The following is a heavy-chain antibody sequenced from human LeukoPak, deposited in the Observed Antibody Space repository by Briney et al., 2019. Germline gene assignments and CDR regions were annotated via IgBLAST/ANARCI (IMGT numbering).Heavy chain of an antibody. CDR3: AKTGRPNNSGWYRWFDP. CDR2: ICNSGGT. Sequence: PSDTLSLTCTVSDDSISTYYWSWIRQPPGKGLEWIGCICNSGGTNYNPSLKSRVTISVDTSKNQFSLNLSSVTAADTAVYYCAKTGRPNNSGWYRWFDPWGQGTLVTVSS. CDR1: DDSISTYY. V-gene: IGHV4-4*09. J-gene: IGHJ5*02. D-gene: IGHD6-19*01.